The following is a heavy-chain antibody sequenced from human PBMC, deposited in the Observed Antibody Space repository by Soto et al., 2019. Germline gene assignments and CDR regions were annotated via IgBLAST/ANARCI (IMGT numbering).Heavy chain of an antibody. J-gene: IGHJ3*02. CDR1: GGSISSYY. Sequence: SETLSLTCTVSGGSISSYYWSWIRQPPGKGLEWIGYIYYSGSTNYNPSLKSRVTISVDTSKNQFSLKLSSVTAADTAVYSCARLSGERGDAFDIWGQGTMVTVSS. CDR3: ARLSGERGDAFDI. V-gene: IGHV4-59*08. D-gene: IGHD1-26*01. CDR2: IYYSGST.